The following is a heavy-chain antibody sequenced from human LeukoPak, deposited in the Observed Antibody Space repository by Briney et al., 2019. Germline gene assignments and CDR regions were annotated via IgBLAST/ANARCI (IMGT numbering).Heavy chain of an antibody. CDR3: ARARIAAAGRAFDI. Sequence: GSSVKVSCKASGGTFSSYAICWVRQAPGQGLEWMGGIIPIFGTANYAQKFQGRVTITTDESTSTAYMELSSLRSEDTAVYYCARARIAAAGRAFDIWGQGTMVTVSS. D-gene: IGHD6-13*01. CDR1: GGTFSSYA. CDR2: IIPIFGTA. V-gene: IGHV1-69*05. J-gene: IGHJ3*02.